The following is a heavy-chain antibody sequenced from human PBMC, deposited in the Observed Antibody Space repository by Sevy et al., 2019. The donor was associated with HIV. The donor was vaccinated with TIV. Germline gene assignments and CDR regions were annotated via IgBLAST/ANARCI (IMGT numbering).Heavy chain of an antibody. D-gene: IGHD6-13*01. V-gene: IGHV4-39*01. CDR1: GGSINNKAYY. CDR2: MSYSGNS. CDR3: ARRLAAAGGGNEYFQP. J-gene: IGHJ1*01. Sequence: SETLSLTCTVSGGSINNKAYYWAWIRQPPGKGLEWIGSMSYSGNSYYNPSLNCRVPISLDTSKNHFSLRLTFVTAADTAVYYCARRLAAAGGGNEYFQPWGQGTLVTVSS.